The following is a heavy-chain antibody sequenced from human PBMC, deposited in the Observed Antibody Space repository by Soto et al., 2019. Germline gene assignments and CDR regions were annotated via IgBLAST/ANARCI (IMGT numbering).Heavy chain of an antibody. CDR2: IYYSGST. Sequence: PSETLSLTCTVSGGFISSGGYYWSWIRQHPGKGLEWIGYIYYSGSTYYNPSLKSRVTISVDTSKNQFSLKLSSVTAADTAVYYCARSSSSSNDAFDIWGQGTMVTVSS. CDR3: ARSSSSSNDAFDI. V-gene: IGHV4-31*03. J-gene: IGHJ3*02. D-gene: IGHD6-6*01. CDR1: GGFISSGGYY.